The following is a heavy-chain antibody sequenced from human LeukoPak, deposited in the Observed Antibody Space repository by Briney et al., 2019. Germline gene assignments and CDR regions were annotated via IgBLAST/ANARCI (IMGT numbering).Heavy chain of an antibody. CDR1: GGSFSGYY. CDR2: INHSGST. J-gene: IGHJ5*02. D-gene: IGHD5-12*01. Sequence: PSETLSLTCAVYGGSFSGYYWSWIRQPPGKGLEWIGEINHSGSTNYNPSLKSRVTISVDTSKNQFSLKLSPVTAADTAVYYCARGGVRGYVTWGQGTLVTVSS. CDR3: ARGGVRGYVT. V-gene: IGHV4-34*01.